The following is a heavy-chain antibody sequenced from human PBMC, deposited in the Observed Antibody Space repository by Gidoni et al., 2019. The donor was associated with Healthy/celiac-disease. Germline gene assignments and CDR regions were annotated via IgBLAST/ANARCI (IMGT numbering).Heavy chain of an antibody. CDR2: IKSKTDGGTT. D-gene: IGHD3-10*01. CDR1: GFTFSNAW. V-gene: IGHV3-15*01. J-gene: IGHJ6*02. Sequence: EVQLVESGGVLVKPGGSLRLSCAAYGFTFSNAWMSWVRQAPGKGLEWVGRIKSKTDGGTTDYAAPVKGRFTISRDDSNNTLYLQMNSLKTEDTAVYYCTTSARFGELWYGMDVWGQGTTVTVSS. CDR3: TTSARFGELWYGMDV.